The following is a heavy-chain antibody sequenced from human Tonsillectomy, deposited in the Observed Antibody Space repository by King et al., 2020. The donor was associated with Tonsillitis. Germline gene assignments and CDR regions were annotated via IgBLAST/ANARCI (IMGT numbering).Heavy chain of an antibody. D-gene: IGHD6-19*01. CDR1: GFTFDDYA. J-gene: IGHJ4*02. Sequence: VQLVQSGGVLVQPGRSLRLSCAASGFTFDDYAMHWVRQAPGKGLEWGSGISWNSGSIGYADSVKGRFTISRDNAKNSLYLQMNSLRAEDTALYYCAKDARAVAGTYVLEYWGQGTLVTVSS. V-gene: IGHV3-9*01. CDR2: ISWNSGSI. CDR3: AKDARAVAGTYVLEY.